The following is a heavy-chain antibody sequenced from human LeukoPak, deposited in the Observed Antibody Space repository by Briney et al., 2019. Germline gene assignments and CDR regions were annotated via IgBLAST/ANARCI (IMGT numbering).Heavy chain of an antibody. CDR2: INPNSGGT. D-gene: IGHD6-19*01. Sequence: ASVKVSCKASGYTFTGYYMHWMRQAPGQGLEWMGRINPNSGGTNYAQKFQGRVTMTRDTSISTAYMELSRLRSDDTAVYYCAVLAVAGTDYFDYWGQGTLVTVSS. CDR1: GYTFTGYY. J-gene: IGHJ4*02. CDR3: AVLAVAGTDYFDY. V-gene: IGHV1-2*06.